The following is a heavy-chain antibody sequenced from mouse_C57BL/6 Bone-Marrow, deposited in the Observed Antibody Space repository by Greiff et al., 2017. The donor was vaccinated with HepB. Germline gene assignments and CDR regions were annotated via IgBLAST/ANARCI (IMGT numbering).Heavy chain of an antibody. V-gene: IGHV3-6*01. CDR2: ISYDGSN. CDR1: GYSITSGYY. CDR3: ARPLYGYDEGAEFAY. D-gene: IGHD2-2*01. Sequence: EVHLVESGPGLVKPSQSLSLTCSVTGYSITSGYYWNRIRQFPGNKLEWMGYISYDGSNNYNPSLKNRISITRDTSKNQFFLKLNSVTTEDTATYYCARPLYGYDEGAEFAYWGQGTLVTVSA. J-gene: IGHJ3*01.